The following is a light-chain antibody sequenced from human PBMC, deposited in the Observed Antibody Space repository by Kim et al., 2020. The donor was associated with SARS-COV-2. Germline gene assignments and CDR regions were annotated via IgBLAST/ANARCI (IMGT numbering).Light chain of an antibody. CDR2: LAS. CDR1: QSLLHRNGYNY. CDR3: MQALQTPLT. V-gene: IGKV2-28*01. Sequence: PAPISCRSSQSLLHRNGYNYLDWYLQKPGQSPQLLIYLASIRASGVPDRFSGSGSGTDFTLKISRVEAEDVGVYYCMQALQTPLTFGGGTKVDIK. J-gene: IGKJ4*01.